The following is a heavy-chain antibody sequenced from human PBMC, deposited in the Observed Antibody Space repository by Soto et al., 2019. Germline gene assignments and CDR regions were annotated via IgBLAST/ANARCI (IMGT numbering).Heavy chain of an antibody. V-gene: IGHV1-69*02. CDR1: GGTFSSYT. CDR2: IIPILGIA. Sequence: GASVKVSCKASGGTFSSYTISWVRQAPGQGLEWMGRIIPILGIANYAQKLQGRVTITADTSTSTAYMELSSLRSEDTAVYYCARVRQLVGYFYYYMDVWGKGTTVTVSS. D-gene: IGHD6-6*01. CDR3: ARVRQLVGYFYYYMDV. J-gene: IGHJ6*03.